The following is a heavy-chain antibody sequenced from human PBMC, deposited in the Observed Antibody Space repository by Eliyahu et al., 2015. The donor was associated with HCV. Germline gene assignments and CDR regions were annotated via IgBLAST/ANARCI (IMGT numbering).Heavy chain of an antibody. D-gene: IGHD2-2*01. Sequence: QVQLVESGGGLVKPGGSLRLSCAASGFTFIDXYXGWIRQAPGKGLEWVSYXSSSSSYTNYADSVKGRFTISRDNAKNSLYLQMNSLRAEDTAVYYCARDSRYQLLSAIYYYYGMDVWGQGTTVTVSS. CDR1: GFTFIDXY. CDR2: XSSSSSYT. CDR3: ARDSRYQLLSAIYYYYGMDV. V-gene: IGHV3-11*06. J-gene: IGHJ6*02.